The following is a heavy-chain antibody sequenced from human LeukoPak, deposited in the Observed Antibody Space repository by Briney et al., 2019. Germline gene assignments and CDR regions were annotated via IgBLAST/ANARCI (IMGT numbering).Heavy chain of an antibody. CDR3: ARDASGGNLPFDY. CDR1: GFTFSSYS. J-gene: IGHJ4*02. D-gene: IGHD4-23*01. V-gene: IGHV3-48*04. CDR2: ISGGGETR. Sequence: GGSLRLSCAASGFTFSSYSMNWVRQAPGKGLEWVSYISGGGETRYYADSVKGRFTISRDNGKNSLYLQMNSLRVEDTAVYYCARDASGGNLPFDYWGQGTPVTVSS.